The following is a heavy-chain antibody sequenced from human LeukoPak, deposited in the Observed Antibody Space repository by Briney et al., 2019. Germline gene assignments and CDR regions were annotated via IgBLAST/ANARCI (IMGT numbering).Heavy chain of an antibody. CDR2: INHSGST. CDR3: ARGRVYELPVFDY. Sequence: SETLSLTCAVYGGSFSGYYWSWIRQPPGKGLEWIGEINHSGSTNYNPSLKSRVTISVDTSKNQFSLKLSSVTAADMAVYYCARGRVYELPVFDYWGQGTLVTVSS. J-gene: IGHJ4*02. CDR1: GGSFSGYY. V-gene: IGHV4-34*01. D-gene: IGHD1-26*01.